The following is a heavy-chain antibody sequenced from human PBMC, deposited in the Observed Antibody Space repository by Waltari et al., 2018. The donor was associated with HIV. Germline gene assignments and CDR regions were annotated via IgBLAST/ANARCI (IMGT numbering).Heavy chain of an antibody. CDR2: IIPVLHTA. Sequence: QVRLVQSGAEVKKPGSSVKISCKASGDTFSSNAVTWVRQAPGQGLEWMGRIIPVLHTADYEQKCQDRVTSTVDRSTGTVYMELSSLRSDDTAVYYCARGRGIHLGMDVWGQGTTVTVSS. V-gene: IGHV1-69*04. CDR1: GDTFSSNA. CDR3: ARGRGIHLGMDV. D-gene: IGHD5-12*01. J-gene: IGHJ6*02.